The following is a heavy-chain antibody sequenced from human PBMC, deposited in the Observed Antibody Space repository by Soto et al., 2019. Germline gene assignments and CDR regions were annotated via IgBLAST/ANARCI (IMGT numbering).Heavy chain of an antibody. Sequence: QVQLVQSGAEVKKPGSSVTVSCKASGGTFSSYAISWVRQAPGQGLEWMGGIIPIFGTANYAQKFQGRVTITANKSTSKAYMELSSLRTEDTDVYYCARALTTVTYFDYWGQGTLVTVSS. J-gene: IGHJ4*02. CDR2: IIPIFGTA. CDR3: ARALTTVTYFDY. D-gene: IGHD4-17*01. CDR1: GGTFSSYA. V-gene: IGHV1-69*06.